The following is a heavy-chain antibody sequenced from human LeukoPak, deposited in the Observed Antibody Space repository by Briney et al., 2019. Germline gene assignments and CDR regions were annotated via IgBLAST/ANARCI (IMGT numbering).Heavy chain of an antibody. Sequence: ASVKVSCKASRYTFTGSYVHWGRQAPGQGLEWMGWFNPNSGDTNYAKKFEGRVTMTRDTSISTAYMELSRLRSDDTAVYYCSREYYDSSGYYLLDWGQGTLVTVSS. CDR3: SREYYDSSGYYLLD. D-gene: IGHD3-22*01. CDR1: RYTFTGSY. V-gene: IGHV1-2*02. J-gene: IGHJ4*02. CDR2: FNPNSGDT.